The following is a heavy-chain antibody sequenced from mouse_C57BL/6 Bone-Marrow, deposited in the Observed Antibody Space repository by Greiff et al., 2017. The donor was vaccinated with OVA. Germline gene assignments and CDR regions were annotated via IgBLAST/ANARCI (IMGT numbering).Heavy chain of an antibody. CDR1: GYTFTSYG. V-gene: IGHV1-81*01. Sequence: VQLQQSGAELARPGASVKLSCKASGYTFTSYGISWVKQRTGQGLEWIGEIYPRSGNTYYNEKFKGKATLTADKSSSTAYMELRSLTSEDAAVYVCAREDYGSREDYWGQGTTLTVSS. CDR2: IYPRSGNT. J-gene: IGHJ2*01. D-gene: IGHD1-1*01. CDR3: AREDYGSREDY.